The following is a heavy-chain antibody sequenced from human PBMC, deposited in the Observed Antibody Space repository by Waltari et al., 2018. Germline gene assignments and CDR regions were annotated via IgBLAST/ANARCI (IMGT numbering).Heavy chain of an antibody. V-gene: IGHV3-23*01. CDR1: GFTFSSYG. D-gene: IGHD1-26*01. CDR2: ISGSGGST. CDR3: AKDPPSGSYSDY. Sequence: EVQLLESGGGLVQPGGSLRLSCAASGFTFSSYGMGWVRQAPGKGLEWVSAISGSGGSTYYADSVKGRFTISRDNSKNTLYLQMNSLRAEDTAVYYCAKDPPSGSYSDYWGQGTLVTVSS. J-gene: IGHJ4*02.